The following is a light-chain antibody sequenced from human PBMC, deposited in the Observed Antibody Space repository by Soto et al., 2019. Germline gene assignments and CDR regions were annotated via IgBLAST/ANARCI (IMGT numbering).Light chain of an antibody. Sequence: QSVLTQPPSASGSPGQSVTISCTGTSXDVGGYNYVSWYQQHPGKAPKLMIYEVSKRPSGVPDRFSGPKSGNTASLTVSGLQAEDEADYYCSSYAGSNNFVFGTGTKVTVL. J-gene: IGLJ1*01. CDR2: EVS. CDR1: SXDVGGYNY. CDR3: SSYAGSNNFV. V-gene: IGLV2-8*01.